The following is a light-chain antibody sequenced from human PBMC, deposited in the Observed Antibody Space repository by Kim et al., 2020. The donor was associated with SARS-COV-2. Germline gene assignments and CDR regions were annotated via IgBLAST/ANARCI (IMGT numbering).Light chain of an antibody. J-gene: IGLJ2*01. V-gene: IGLV2-23*02. CDR2: NVS. Sequence: SITLTWSGRSSDVRADNLVSWYQQHPDKAPKVVVYNVSQRPSGVSNRFSGSKSGNTAYLTISGLQAEDEADYYCCSCAASSTFVLFGGGTQLTVL. CDR3: CSCAASSTFVL. CDR1: SSDVRADNL.